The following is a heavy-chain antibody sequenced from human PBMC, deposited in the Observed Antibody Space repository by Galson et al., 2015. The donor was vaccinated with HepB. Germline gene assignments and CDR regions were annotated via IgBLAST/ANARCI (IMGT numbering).Heavy chain of an antibody. J-gene: IGHJ4*02. D-gene: IGHD1-1*01. CDR1: GFTFSSYA. CDR2: ISGGGDST. V-gene: IGHV3-23*01. CDR3: VKHELERPRGGLGY. Sequence: SLRLSCAASGFTFSSYAMSWVRQAPGKGLEWVSVISGGGDSTYYADSLKGRFTISRDNSKNTLYLQMNSLRVEDTAVYYCVKHELERPRGGLGYWGQGTLVTVSS.